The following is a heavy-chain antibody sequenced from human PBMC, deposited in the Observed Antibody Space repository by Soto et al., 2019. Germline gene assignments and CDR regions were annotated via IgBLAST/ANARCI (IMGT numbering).Heavy chain of an antibody. CDR2: IYYSGST. D-gene: IGHD3-3*01. CDR1: GGSISSGNYF. V-gene: IGHV4-30-4*01. Sequence: QVQLQESGPGLVKPSQTLSLTCTVSGGSISSGNYFWSWIRQPPGKGLEWIGYIYYSGSTYYNPSLKSRVTISVDTSKSQFSLKLSSVTAADTAVYYCARAEPPYYDFWSGFFDSWGQGTLVTVSS. J-gene: IGHJ4*02. CDR3: ARAEPPYYDFWSGFFDS.